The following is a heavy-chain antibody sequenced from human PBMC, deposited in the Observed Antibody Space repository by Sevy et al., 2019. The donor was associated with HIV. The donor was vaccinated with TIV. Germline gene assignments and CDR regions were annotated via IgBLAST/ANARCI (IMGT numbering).Heavy chain of an antibody. J-gene: IGHJ1*01. Sequence: ASVKVSCKASGGTFSSYAISWVRQAPGQGPEWMGGIIPIFGTANYAQKFQGRVTITADESTSTAYMELSSLRSEDTAVYYCARQALSGIAAAGYYFQHWGQGTLVTVSS. CDR2: IIPIFGTA. CDR3: ARQALSGIAAAGYYFQH. D-gene: IGHD6-13*01. CDR1: GGTFSSYA. V-gene: IGHV1-69*13.